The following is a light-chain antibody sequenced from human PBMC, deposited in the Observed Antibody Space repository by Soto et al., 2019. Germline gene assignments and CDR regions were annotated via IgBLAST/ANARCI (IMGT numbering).Light chain of an antibody. CDR3: QQTNPFLPLP. CDR1: QGISNW. V-gene: IGKV1-12*01. CDR2: GAS. J-gene: IGKJ4*01. Sequence: DLQMTQSPSSVSASVGDRVTITCRASQGISNWLAWYQQQPGKAPKLLIYGASSLQSGVPSRFRGGGSGTHFTLIISSLQPEDFATYYCQQTNPFLPLPFGGGPKVEI.